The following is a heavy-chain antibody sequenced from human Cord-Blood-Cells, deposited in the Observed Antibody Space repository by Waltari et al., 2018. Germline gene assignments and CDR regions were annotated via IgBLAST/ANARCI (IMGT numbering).Heavy chain of an antibody. CDR3: ARDSGRNSNFDY. CDR1: GFTFSSYW. V-gene: IGHV3-7*01. CDR2: IKQDGSEK. J-gene: IGHJ4*02. Sequence: EVQLVESGGGLVQPGGSLRLSCAASGFTFSSYWMSWVRQAPGKVLEWVAKIKQDGSEKYYVDSVKGRFTISRDNAKNSLYLQMNSLRAEDTAVYYCARDSGRNSNFDYWGQGTLVTVSS. D-gene: IGHD3-10*01.